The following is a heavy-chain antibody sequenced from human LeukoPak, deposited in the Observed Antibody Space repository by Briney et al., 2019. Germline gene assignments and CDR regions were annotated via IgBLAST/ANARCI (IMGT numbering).Heavy chain of an antibody. CDR2: IHYSGST. D-gene: IGHD2-15*01. J-gene: IGHJ4*02. Sequence: PSETLSLTCIISDDSISSSTYYWGWIRQPPGKGLEWIGGIHYSGSTYYNPSLKSRVTILVDTSKNQFSLNLNSVTAADTAVYYCARDGMAANKYSPLDNWGQGTLVTVSS. V-gene: IGHV4-39*01. CDR1: DDSISSSTYY. CDR3: ARDGMAANKYSPLDN.